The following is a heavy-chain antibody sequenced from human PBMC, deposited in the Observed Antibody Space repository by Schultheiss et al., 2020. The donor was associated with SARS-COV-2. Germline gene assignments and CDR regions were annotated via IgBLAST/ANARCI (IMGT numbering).Heavy chain of an antibody. CDR3: ARVDLTRPTFYYYYGMDV. D-gene: IGHD2-2*01. J-gene: IGHJ6*02. CDR2: IKQDGSEK. Sequence: GGSLRLSCAASGFTFSSYWMSWVRQAPGKGLEWVANIKQDGSEKYYVDSVKGRFTISRDNAKNSLYLQMNSLRAEDTAVYYCARVDLTRPTFYYYYGMDVWGQGTTVTVSS. V-gene: IGHV3-7*01. CDR1: GFTFSSYW.